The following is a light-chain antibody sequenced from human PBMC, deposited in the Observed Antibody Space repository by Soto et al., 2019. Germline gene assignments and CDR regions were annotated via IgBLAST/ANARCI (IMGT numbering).Light chain of an antibody. J-gene: IGKJ1*01. V-gene: IGKV3-11*01. CDR1: QSITRF. Sequence: EIVLTQSPASLSLSPGQRATLSCRASQSITRFLVWYQQKPGQAPRLLIYDATKRATGIPARFSGSGSGTDFTLTISRLEPEDVAVYYCQQYVNFVWTFGQGTKVDIK. CDR2: DAT. CDR3: QQYVNFVWT.